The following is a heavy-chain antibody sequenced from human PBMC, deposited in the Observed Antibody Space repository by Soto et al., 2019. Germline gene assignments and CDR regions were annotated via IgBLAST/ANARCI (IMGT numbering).Heavy chain of an antibody. J-gene: IGHJ5*02. Sequence: QVQLQQWGAGLLKPSETLSLTCAVYGGSFSGYYWSWIRQPPGKGLEWIGEINHSGSTNYNPSLKSRVTISVDTSKNQFSLKPSSVTAADTAVYYCARGGEDGMFHNWFDPWGQGTLVTVSS. CDR3: ARGGEDGMFHNWFDP. V-gene: IGHV4-34*01. CDR1: GGSFSGYY. D-gene: IGHD3-10*01. CDR2: INHSGST.